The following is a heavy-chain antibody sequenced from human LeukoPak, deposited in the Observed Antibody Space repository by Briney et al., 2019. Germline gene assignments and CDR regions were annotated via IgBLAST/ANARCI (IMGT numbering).Heavy chain of an antibody. CDR1: GGSFSGDY. D-gene: IGHD5-24*01. V-gene: IGHV4-34*01. Sequence: PSETLSLSCAVYGGSFSGDYWSWIRQPPGKGLQWIGEINHSGNTNNNPSLKSRVTMSVDTSKNQLSLNLTSVTAADTAVYYCARVHGHNLGTLDYWGQGILVTVLS. J-gene: IGHJ4*02. CDR2: INHSGNT. CDR3: ARVHGHNLGTLDY.